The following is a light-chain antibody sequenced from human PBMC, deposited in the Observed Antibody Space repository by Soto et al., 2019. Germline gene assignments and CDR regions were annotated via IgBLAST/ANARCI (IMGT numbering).Light chain of an antibody. CDR2: RAS. J-gene: IGKJ4*01. V-gene: IGKV1-5*03. Sequence: DIQMTQSPSTLSASVGDRVTITCRATQSISNWLAWYQEKPGKPPKLLIYRASTLEVGVPSRFSGSGSGTEFALTISSLQPDDFATYYCQQYDGYFHTFGGGTKVEIK. CDR3: QQYDGYFHT. CDR1: QSISNW.